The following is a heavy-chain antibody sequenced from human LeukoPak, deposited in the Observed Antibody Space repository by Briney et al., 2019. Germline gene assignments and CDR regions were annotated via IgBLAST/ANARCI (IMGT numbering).Heavy chain of an antibody. CDR2: IQAKAYGGAT. J-gene: IGHJ4*02. CDR3: TRAPHPRCSSSGCYLDY. D-gene: IGHD2-2*01. Sequence: GRSLRLSCSTSGFTFGDYSMSWVRQAPGKGLEWVGFIQAKAYGGATEYAASVKGRFSISRDDSQSIANLQMNDLKTEDTAVYYCTRAPHPRCSSSGCYLDYWGQGTLVTVSS. CDR1: GFTFGDYS. V-gene: IGHV3-49*04.